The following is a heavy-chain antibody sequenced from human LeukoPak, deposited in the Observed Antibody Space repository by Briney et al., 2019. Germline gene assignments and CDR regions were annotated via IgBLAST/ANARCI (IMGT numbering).Heavy chain of an antibody. D-gene: IGHD2-2*01. Sequence: GGSLRLSCAASGFTFSTYAMNWVRQAPGKGLEWVSTIRGSGGGTYYADSVKGRFTISRDNSKNTLYLQMNSLRAEDTAVYYCAKGQVGPAAIRFFFDYWGQGTLVTVSS. J-gene: IGHJ4*02. CDR3: AKGQVGPAAIRFFFDY. CDR1: GFTFSTYA. V-gene: IGHV3-23*01. CDR2: IRGSGGGT.